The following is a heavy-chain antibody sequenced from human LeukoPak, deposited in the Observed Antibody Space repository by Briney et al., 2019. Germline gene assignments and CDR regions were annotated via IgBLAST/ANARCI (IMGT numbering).Heavy chain of an antibody. V-gene: IGHV4-59*01. CDR3: ARYNWNPNWFDP. D-gene: IGHD1-1*01. J-gene: IGHJ5*02. Sequence: PSETLSLTCAVYGGSFSGYYWSWIRQPPGKGLEWIGYIYYSGSTNYNPSLKSRVTISVDTSKNQFSLKLSSVTAADTAVYYCARYNWNPNWFDPWGQGTLVTVSS. CDR2: IYYSGST. CDR1: GGSFSGYY.